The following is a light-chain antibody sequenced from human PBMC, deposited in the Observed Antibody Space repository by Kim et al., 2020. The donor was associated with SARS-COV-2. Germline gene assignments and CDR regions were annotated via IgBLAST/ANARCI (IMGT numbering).Light chain of an antibody. CDR2: DNN. CDR3: GRWDRSLSAVV. V-gene: IGLV1-51*01. CDR1: RSNIGNNY. Sequence: GQKDTISCSGSRSNIGNNYVSWYQQLPETAPKVLIYDNNKRPSGIPDRFSGSKSGTSATLGITGLQTGDEADYYCGRWDRSLSAVVFGGGTQLTVL. J-gene: IGLJ2*01.